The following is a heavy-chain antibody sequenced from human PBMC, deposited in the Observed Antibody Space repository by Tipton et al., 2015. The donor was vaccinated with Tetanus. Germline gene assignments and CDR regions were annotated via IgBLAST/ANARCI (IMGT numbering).Heavy chain of an antibody. CDR2: ISNSGSS. CDR1: GASMSSSGYY. D-gene: IGHD2-2*01. CDR3: ARRSYCSSSRCFDAFDL. J-gene: IGHJ3*01. Sequence: TLSLTCNVSGASMSSSGYYWGWIRHHPGRGLEWIASISNSGSSYNNPSFRSRVTISGDTSKNQFSLNLNSVTAADTAVYYCARRSYCSSSRCFDAFDLWGQGTMVTVSS. V-gene: IGHV4-39*01.